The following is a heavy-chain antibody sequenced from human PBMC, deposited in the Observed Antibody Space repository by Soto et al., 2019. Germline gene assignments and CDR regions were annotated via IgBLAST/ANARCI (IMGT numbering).Heavy chain of an antibody. Sequence: QVQLVQSGAEVREPGASVKVSCKASGYTFTNYGVSWVRQAPGQGLEWMGWIGGYKGNTIYAQKLQGRGTLTTDTYTSTAHMELRSLTSDDTAVYYCAPHTLYTGMHAGYWGQGTLVTVSS. J-gene: IGHJ4*02. CDR3: APHTLYTGMHAGY. D-gene: IGHD5-18*01. V-gene: IGHV1-18*01. CDR1: GYTFTNYG. CDR2: IGGYKGNT.